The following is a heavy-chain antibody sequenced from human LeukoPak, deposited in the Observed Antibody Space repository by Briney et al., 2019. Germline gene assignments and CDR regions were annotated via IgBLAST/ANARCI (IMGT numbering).Heavy chain of an antibody. CDR2: IYPGDSDT. V-gene: IGHV5-51*01. CDR1: GYTFSSNW. D-gene: IGHD1-26*01. CDR3: ARHRVGIYSRNHAFDI. J-gene: IGHJ3*02. Sequence: GESLKISCKGSGYTFSSNWIGWVRQLPGKGLEWMGIIYPGDSDTRYSPSFQGQVTISADKSSSTAYLQWSSLKASDTAMYYCARHRVGIYSRNHAFDIWGQGTMVTVSS.